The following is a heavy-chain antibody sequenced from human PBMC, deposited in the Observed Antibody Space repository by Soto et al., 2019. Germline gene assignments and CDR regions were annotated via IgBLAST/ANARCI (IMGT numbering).Heavy chain of an antibody. Sequence: PSETLSLTCTVSGGSISRYYWSWIRQPPGKGLEWIGYIYYSGSTNYNPSLKSRVTISVDTSKNQFSLKLSSVTAADTAVYYCARGRAMRFGGNWFDPWGQGTLVTVSS. J-gene: IGHJ5*02. D-gene: IGHD2-2*01. CDR1: GGSISRYY. CDR3: ARGRAMRFGGNWFDP. V-gene: IGHV4-59*01. CDR2: IYYSGST.